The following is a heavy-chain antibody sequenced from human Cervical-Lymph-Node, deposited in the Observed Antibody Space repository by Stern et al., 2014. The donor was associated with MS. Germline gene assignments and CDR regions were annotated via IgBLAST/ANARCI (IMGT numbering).Heavy chain of an antibody. Sequence: VQLVESGPGLVKPSETLSLTCAVSGTSISFYSWTWIRQSPGKGLEWIGYVPDSGSTNLNPSLKSRLTMSVDTSKNQLSLTLRSVTAADTAVYYCARDKGMFFLWGQGTLVTVSS. J-gene: IGHJ4*01. V-gene: IGHV4-59*01. CDR3: ARDKGMFFL. CDR2: VPDSGST. D-gene: IGHD2/OR15-2a*01. CDR1: GTSISFYS.